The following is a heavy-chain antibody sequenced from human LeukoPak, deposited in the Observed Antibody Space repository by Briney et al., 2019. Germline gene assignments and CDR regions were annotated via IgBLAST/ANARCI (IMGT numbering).Heavy chain of an antibody. D-gene: IGHD3-9*01. CDR2: INHSGST. CDR1: GGSFSGYY. Sequence: SGTLSLTCAVYGGSFSGYYWSWIRQPPGKGLEWIGEINHSGSTNYNPSLKSRVTISVDTSKNQFSLKLSSVTAADTAVYYCARVGSKTKGATGYSPPYYYYGMDVWGQGTTVTVSS. V-gene: IGHV4-34*01. CDR3: ARVGSKTKGATGYSPPYYYYGMDV. J-gene: IGHJ6*02.